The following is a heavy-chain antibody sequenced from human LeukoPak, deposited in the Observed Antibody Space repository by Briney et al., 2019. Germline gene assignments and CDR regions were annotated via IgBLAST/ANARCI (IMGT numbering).Heavy chain of an antibody. Sequence: GGSLRLSCAASGFTFSSYGMHWVRQAPGKGLEWVAVIWYDGSNKYYADSVKGRFTISRDNSKNTLYLQMNSLRAEDTAVYYCAKAGRPYGMDYFDYWGQGTLVTVSS. CDR1: GFTFSSYG. CDR3: AKAGRPYGMDYFDY. J-gene: IGHJ4*02. D-gene: IGHD4-17*01. V-gene: IGHV3-33*06. CDR2: IWYDGSNK.